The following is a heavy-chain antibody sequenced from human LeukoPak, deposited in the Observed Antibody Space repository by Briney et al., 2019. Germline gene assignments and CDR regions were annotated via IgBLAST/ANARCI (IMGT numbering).Heavy chain of an antibody. CDR1: GFTFSSSW. Sequence: PGGSLRLSCAASGFTFSSSWMTWVRQAPGKGLEWIGEINHSGSTNYNPSLKSRVTISVDTSKNQFSLKLSSVTAADTAVYYCARPDSSGWYGYAFDIWGQGTMVTVSS. V-gene: IGHV4-34*01. CDR2: INHSGST. J-gene: IGHJ3*02. D-gene: IGHD6-19*01. CDR3: ARPDSSGWYGYAFDI.